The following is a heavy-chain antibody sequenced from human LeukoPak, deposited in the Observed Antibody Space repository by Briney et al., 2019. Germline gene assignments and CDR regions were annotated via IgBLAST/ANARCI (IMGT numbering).Heavy chain of an antibody. CDR3: VRGTGY. V-gene: IGHV3-64D*06. Sequence: GGSLRLSCSVSGFTFSTYVMHCVRQAPGKGLEYVSAISSNGDNTYYADSVKGRFTISRDNSKNTLYLQMSSLRADDTAVYYCVRGTGYWGQGTLVTVSS. CDR1: GFTFSTYV. J-gene: IGHJ4*02. CDR2: ISSNGDNT.